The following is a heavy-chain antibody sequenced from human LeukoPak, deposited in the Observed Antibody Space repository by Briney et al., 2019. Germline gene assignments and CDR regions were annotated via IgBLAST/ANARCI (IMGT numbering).Heavy chain of an antibody. J-gene: IGHJ6*02. CDR1: GYTFTSYY. CDR2: INPSGGST. D-gene: IGHD3-3*01. CDR3: AREGRIKIFGVVIPPYYYYGMDV. Sequence: GASVKVSCKASGYTFTSYYMHWVRQAPGQGLEWMGIINPSGGSTSYAQKFQGRVTMTRDTSTSTVYMELSSLRSEDTAVYYCAREGRIKIFGVVIPPYYYYGMDVWGQGTTVTVSS. V-gene: IGHV1-46*01.